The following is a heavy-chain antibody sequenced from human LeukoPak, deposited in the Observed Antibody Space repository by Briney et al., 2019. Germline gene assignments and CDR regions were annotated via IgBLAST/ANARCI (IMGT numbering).Heavy chain of an antibody. CDR3: ARQNYDILTGYYNDRVSGYMDV. CDR1: GYTFTCYY. V-gene: IGHV1-46*01. J-gene: IGHJ6*03. CDR2: INPSGGST. Sequence: ASVKVSCKASGYTFTCYYMHWVRQAPGQGLEWMGIINPSGGSTSYAQKFQGRVTTTRDTSTSTVYMELSSLRSEDTAVYYCARQNYDILTGYYNDRVSGYMDVWGKGTTVTVSS. D-gene: IGHD3-9*01.